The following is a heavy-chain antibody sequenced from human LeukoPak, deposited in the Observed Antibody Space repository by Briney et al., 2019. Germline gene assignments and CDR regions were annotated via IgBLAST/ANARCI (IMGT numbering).Heavy chain of an antibody. CDR3: AKQGPVVPAATGY. V-gene: IGHV3-23*01. CDR1: GFTFNNYA. D-gene: IGHD2-2*01. Sequence: GGSLRLSCAASGFTFNNYAMSWVRQAPGKGLEWVSAISGSGGSTYYADSVKGRFTISRDNSKNTLYLQMNSLRAEDTAVYYCAKQGPVVPAATGYWGQGTLVTVSS. J-gene: IGHJ4*02. CDR2: ISGSGGST.